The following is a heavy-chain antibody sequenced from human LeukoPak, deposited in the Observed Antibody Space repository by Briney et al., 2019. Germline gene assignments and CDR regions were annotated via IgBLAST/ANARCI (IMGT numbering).Heavy chain of an antibody. J-gene: IGHJ4*02. D-gene: IGHD1-20*01. Sequence: GGSLRLSCAASGFTFDDYGMSWVRQAPGKGLEWVSAISGSGARTDYADSVKGRFTISRDNSKNTLYLQMNSLGAADTAVYYCAKDEGRISGTPAHWGQGTLVTVSS. CDR2: ISGSGART. CDR3: AKDEGRISGTPAH. V-gene: IGHV3-23*01. CDR1: GFTFDDYG.